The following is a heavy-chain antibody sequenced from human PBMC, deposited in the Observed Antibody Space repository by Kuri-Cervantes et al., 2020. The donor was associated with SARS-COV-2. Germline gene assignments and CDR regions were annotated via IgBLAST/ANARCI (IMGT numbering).Heavy chain of an antibody. D-gene: IGHD4/OR15-4a*01. V-gene: IGHV4-59*11. CDR3: ARDPNANHNNWFDP. CDR1: GGSISSHS. Sequence: SETLSLTCTVSGGSISSHSWTWIRQPPGKGLEWIGFIHRSGSTNYNPSLKSRVTISVDTSKNQFSLKLSSVTAADTAVYYCARDPNANHNNWFDPWGQGTLVTVSS. CDR2: IHRSGST. J-gene: IGHJ5*02.